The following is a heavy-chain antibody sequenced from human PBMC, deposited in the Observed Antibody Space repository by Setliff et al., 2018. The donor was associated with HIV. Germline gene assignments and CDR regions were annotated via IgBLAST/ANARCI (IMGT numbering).Heavy chain of an antibody. Sequence: GGSLRLSCAASGFSLRSYWMHWVRQAPGKGLVWVSRIKSDGSITNYADSVKGRFTISRDNAKNTMWLQMSGLRAEDTAVYYCARSSPADSYGDWDHWGQGTLVTVSS. CDR1: GFSLRSYW. V-gene: IGHV3-74*01. D-gene: IGHD2-2*01. CDR3: ARSSPADSYGDWDH. CDR2: IKSDGSIT. J-gene: IGHJ4*02.